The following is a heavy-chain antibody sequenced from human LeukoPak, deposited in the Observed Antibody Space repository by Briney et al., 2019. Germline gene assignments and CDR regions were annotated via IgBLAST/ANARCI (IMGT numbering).Heavy chain of an antibody. J-gene: IGHJ5*02. Sequence: SETLSLTCTVSGGSISSYYWSWIRQPPGKGLEWIGYIYYSGSTNYNPSLKSRVTISVDTSKNQFSLKLSSVTAADTAVYYCARHENEAAAGQAPWGQGTLVTVSS. CDR3: ARHENEAAAGQAP. D-gene: IGHD6-13*01. CDR2: IYYSGST. CDR1: GGSISSYY. V-gene: IGHV4-59*08.